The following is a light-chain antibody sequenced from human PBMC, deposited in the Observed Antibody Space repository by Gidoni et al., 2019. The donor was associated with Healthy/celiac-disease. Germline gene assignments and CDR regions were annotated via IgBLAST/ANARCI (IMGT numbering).Light chain of an antibody. CDR1: QSVLYSSNNKNY. CDR3: QQYYSTPPVT. V-gene: IGKV4-1*01. CDR2: WAS. J-gene: IGKJ4*01. Sequence: DIFMTQSPDSLAVSLGERATINCKSSQSVLYSSNNKNYLAWYQQKPGQPPKLLIYWASTRESGVPDRCSGSGSGTDFTLTISSLQDEDVAVYYCQQYYSTPPVTFGGGTKVEIK.